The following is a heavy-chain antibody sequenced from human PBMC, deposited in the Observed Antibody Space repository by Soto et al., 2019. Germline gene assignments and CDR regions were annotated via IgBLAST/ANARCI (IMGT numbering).Heavy chain of an antibody. Sequence: QITLKESGPTLVKPTQTLTLTCTFSGFSLSTSGVGVGWIRQPPGKALEWLALIYWDDDKRYSPSLKSRLTXTXXTSKNQVVLTMTNMDPVDTATYYCAHLRGWGPFDYWGQGTLVTVSS. J-gene: IGHJ4*02. D-gene: IGHD2-21*02. CDR1: GFSLSTSGVG. CDR2: IYWDDDK. CDR3: AHLRGWGPFDY. V-gene: IGHV2-5*02.